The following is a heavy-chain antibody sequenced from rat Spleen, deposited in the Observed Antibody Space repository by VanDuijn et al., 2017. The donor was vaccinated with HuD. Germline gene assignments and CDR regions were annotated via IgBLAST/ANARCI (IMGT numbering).Heavy chain of an antibody. V-gene: IGHV5-29*01. J-gene: IGHJ2*01. CDR2: ITYDGTGT. CDR1: GFTFSYYG. Sequence: EVQLVESGGGLVQPGRSLKLSCAASGFTFSYYGMAWVRQAPTKGLEWVASITYDGTGTNYRDSVRGRFTISRDIAESTLHLQMDSLRSEDTATYYCTTEELGRGYFDYWGQGVMVTVSS. D-gene: IGHD4-3*01. CDR3: TTEELGRGYFDY.